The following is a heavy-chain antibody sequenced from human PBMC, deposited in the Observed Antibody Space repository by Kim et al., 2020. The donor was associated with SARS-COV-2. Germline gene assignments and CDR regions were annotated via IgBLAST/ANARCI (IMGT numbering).Heavy chain of an antibody. J-gene: IGHJ5*02. CDR2: IRSKANSYAT. CDR3: TRPSIEVRGSFDP. CDR1: GFTFSGSA. Sequence: GGSLRLSCAASGFTFSGSAMHWVRQASGKGLEWVGRIRSKANSYATAYAASVKGRFTISRDDSKNTAYLQMNSLKTEDTAVYYCTRPSIEVRGSFDPWGQGTLVTVSS. V-gene: IGHV3-73*01. D-gene: IGHD2-21*01.